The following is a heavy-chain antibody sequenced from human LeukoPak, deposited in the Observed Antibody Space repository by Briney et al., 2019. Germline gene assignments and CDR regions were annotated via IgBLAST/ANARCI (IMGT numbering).Heavy chain of an antibody. CDR2: ISSSSSYI. Sequence: GGSLRLSCAASGFTFSSYSMNWVRQAPGKGLEWVSSISSSSSYIYYADSVKGRFTISRDNAKNSLYLQMNSLRAEDTAVYYCAKDPQLRYGDYVPYYFDYWGQGTLVTVSS. CDR1: GFTFSSYS. CDR3: AKDPQLRYGDYVPYYFDY. V-gene: IGHV3-21*04. D-gene: IGHD4-17*01. J-gene: IGHJ4*02.